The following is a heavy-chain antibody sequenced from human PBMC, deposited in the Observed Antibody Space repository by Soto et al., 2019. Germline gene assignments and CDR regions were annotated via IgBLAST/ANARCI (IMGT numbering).Heavy chain of an antibody. J-gene: IGHJ4*02. Sequence: QLQESGPGLVKPSETLSLTCSVSGDSINSDKYYWGWIRQPPGKGLEWIGSIYYRGNTYYNPSLQTRVTISLDKSKSQFSLRLNSVTAADSAVYFCARLEGLATISYYFDFWGPGAQVTVSS. CDR1: GDSINSDKYY. CDR3: ARLEGLATISYYFDF. CDR2: IYYRGNT. V-gene: IGHV4-39*01. D-gene: IGHD3-9*01.